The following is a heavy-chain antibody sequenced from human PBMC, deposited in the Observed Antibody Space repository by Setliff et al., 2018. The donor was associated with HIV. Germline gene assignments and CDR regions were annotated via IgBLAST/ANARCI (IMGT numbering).Heavy chain of an antibody. D-gene: IGHD3-16*01. CDR2: IIPIIGIT. CDR1: GGTFSSYA. Sequence: SVKVSCKASGGTFSSYAISWVRQAPRQGLEWMGGIIPIIGITNQAQKFQGRVTITADKSTNTAYMELSSLRSEDTAVYYCAKDRGRGNWLDPWGQGTLVTVSS. CDR3: AKDRGRGNWLDP. J-gene: IGHJ5*02. V-gene: IGHV1-69*10.